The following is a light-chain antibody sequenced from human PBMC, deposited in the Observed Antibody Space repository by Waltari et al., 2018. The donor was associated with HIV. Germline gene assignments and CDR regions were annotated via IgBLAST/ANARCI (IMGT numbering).Light chain of an antibody. CDR1: SSNIGSNS. J-gene: IGLJ2*01. CDR3: AAWDDNRNTVV. CDR2: SNN. Sequence: QSVLTQPPSASGTPGQRVAISCSGSSSNIGSNSVTWYQQVAGAAPKLIINSNNQRPSGVPGRFSGSKSGTAGSLAISARQSEDEADYYCAAWDDNRNTVVFGGGTKLTVL. V-gene: IGLV1-44*01.